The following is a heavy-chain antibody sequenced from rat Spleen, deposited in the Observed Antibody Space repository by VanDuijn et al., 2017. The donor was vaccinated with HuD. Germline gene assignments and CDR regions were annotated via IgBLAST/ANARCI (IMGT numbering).Heavy chain of an antibody. V-gene: IGHV5S10*01. CDR1: GFTFRDYH. J-gene: IGHJ3*01. CDR3: ATHGHPDIPYNWFAY. D-gene: IGHD2-7*01. CDR2: IIYDGSRT. Sequence: EVQLVESGGGLVQPGRSLQLSCAASGFTFRDYHMAWVRQAPKKGLEWVATIIYDGSRTYYRDSVKGRFTISRDNAESTLYLQMDSLRSEDTATYYCATHGHPDIPYNWFAYWGQGTLVTVSS.